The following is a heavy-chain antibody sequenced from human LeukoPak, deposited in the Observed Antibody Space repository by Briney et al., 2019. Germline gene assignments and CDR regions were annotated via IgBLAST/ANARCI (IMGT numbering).Heavy chain of an antibody. CDR3: ARGGYDSSGYYGYYFDY. V-gene: IGHV1-8*01. CDR1: GYTFTSYD. J-gene: IGHJ4*02. D-gene: IGHD3-22*01. CDR2: MNPNSGNT. Sequence: ASVKVSCKASGYTFTSYDINWVRQDTGQGLEWMGWMNPNSGNTGYAQKFQGRVTMTRNTSISTAYMELSSLRSEDTAVYYCARGGYDSSGYYGYYFDYWGQGTLVTVSS.